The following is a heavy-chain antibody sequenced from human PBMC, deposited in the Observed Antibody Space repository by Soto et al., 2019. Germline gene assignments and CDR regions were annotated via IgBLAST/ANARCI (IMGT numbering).Heavy chain of an antibody. CDR2: IVPIFGTA. J-gene: IGHJ6*02. CDR3: ASSVAKYYYYGMDV. D-gene: IGHD5-12*01. V-gene: IGHV1-69*13. CDR1: GGTFSSYA. Sequence: GPSVKVSCKASGGTFSSYAISWVRQAPGQGLEWMGGIVPIFGTANYAQKFQGRVTITADESTSTAYMELSSLRSEDTAVYYCASSVAKYYYYGMDVWGQGTTVTVSS.